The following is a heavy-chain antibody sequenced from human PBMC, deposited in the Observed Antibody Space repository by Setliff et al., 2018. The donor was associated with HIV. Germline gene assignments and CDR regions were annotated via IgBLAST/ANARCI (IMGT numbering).Heavy chain of an antibody. D-gene: IGHD3-22*01. Sequence: SVKVSCKASGGTFSSYAISWVRQAPGQGLEWMGGIIPILGIANYAQKFQGRVTITADKSTSTAYMELSSLRSDDTAVYYCARDQGYYDSSGYIFFPGLPDYWGQGTLVTVSS. CDR3: ARDQGYYDSSGYIFFPGLPDY. CDR1: GGTFSSYA. V-gene: IGHV1-69*10. CDR2: IIPILGIA. J-gene: IGHJ4*02.